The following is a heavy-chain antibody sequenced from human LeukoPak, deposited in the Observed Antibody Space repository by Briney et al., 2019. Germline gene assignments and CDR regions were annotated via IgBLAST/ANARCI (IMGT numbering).Heavy chain of an antibody. CDR1: GFTFSSYA. D-gene: IGHD6-13*01. Sequence: GRSLRLSCAASGFTFSSYAMHWVRQAPGKGLEWVAVISYDGSNKYYADSVKGRFTISRDNSKNTPYLQMNSLRAEDTAVYYCARVPMVAAAGEMDYWGQGTLVTVSS. CDR2: ISYDGSNK. V-gene: IGHV3-30-3*01. J-gene: IGHJ4*02. CDR3: ARVPMVAAAGEMDY.